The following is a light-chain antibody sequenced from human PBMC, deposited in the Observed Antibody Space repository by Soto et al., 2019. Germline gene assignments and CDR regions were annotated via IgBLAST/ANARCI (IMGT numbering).Light chain of an antibody. Sequence: EIVMTQSPATLSASPGERATLSCRASQSVRSNLAWYQQKPGQAPRLLIYVASTRATGIPARFSGSGSGTEFTLSIGSLQSEDFAVYYCQQYGGSVQTFGQGTKVDIK. CDR2: VAS. CDR3: QQYGGSVQT. J-gene: IGKJ1*01. V-gene: IGKV3-15*01. CDR1: QSVRSN.